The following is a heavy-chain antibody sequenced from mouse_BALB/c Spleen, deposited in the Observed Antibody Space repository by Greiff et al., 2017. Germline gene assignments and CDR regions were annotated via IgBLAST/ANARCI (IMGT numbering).Heavy chain of an antibody. V-gene: IGHV2-5-1*01. CDR3: AKMNAITTPYYAMDY. CDR2: IWRGGST. J-gene: IGHJ4*01. Sequence: VQLQQSGPSLVQPSQSLSITCTVSGFSLTSYGVHWVRQSPGKGLEWLGVIWRGGSTDYNAAFMSRLSITKDNSKSQVFFKMNSLQADDTAIYYCAKMNAITTPYYAMDYWGQGTSVTVSS. CDR1: GFSLTSYG. D-gene: IGHD1-2*01.